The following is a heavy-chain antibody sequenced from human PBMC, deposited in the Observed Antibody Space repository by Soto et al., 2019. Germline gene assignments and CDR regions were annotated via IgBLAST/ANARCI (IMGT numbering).Heavy chain of an antibody. CDR3: ANAPRGEMATY. CDR2: INTYNGNT. Sequence: QVQLVQSGPEVKKPGSSVKVSCKASGYTFINDAITWVRQAPGQGLERMGWINTYNGNTKYAENLQGRAIMTTDTSTNIAYLEGRSLTSDDTAVYYCANAPRGEMATYWGQGSQVTDS. V-gene: IGHV1-18*01. J-gene: IGHJ4*02. CDR1: GYTFINDA. D-gene: IGHD5-12*01.